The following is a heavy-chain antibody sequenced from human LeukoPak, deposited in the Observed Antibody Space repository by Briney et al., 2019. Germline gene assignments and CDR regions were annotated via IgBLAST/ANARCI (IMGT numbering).Heavy chain of an antibody. CDR1: GFTFSNYA. V-gene: IGHV3-23*01. D-gene: IGHD6-19*01. CDR3: VYYCVKHSGSSGWYNDY. J-gene: IGHJ4*02. CDR2: ISGNGVGT. Sequence: GGSLRLSCAASGFTFSNYAMTWVRETPGKGLEWGSSISGNGVGTYYADSVKGRFTISRDNSKNTLYLEINSLRAEDTAVDTAVYYCVKHSGSSGWYNDYWGQGTLVTVSS.